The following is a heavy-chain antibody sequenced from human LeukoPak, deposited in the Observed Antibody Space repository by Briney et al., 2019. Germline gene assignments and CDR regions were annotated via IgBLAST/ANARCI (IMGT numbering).Heavy chain of an antibody. CDR2: ISSSGSTI. CDR1: GFTFSSYE. CDR3: ARRGAYYYYGMDV. Sequence: GGSLRLSCAASGFTFSSYEMNWVRQAPGKGLEWVSYISSSGSTIYYADSVKGRFTISRDNAKNSPYLQMNSLRAEDTAVYYCARRGAYYYYGMDVWGQGTTVTVSS. J-gene: IGHJ6*02. D-gene: IGHD3-10*01. V-gene: IGHV3-48*03.